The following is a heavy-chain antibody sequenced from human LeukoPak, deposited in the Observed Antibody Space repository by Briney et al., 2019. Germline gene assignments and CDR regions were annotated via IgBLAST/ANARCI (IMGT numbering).Heavy chain of an antibody. CDR3: ARDVTLGNYSNQPGNY. J-gene: IGHJ4*02. V-gene: IGHV1-69*04. Sequence: ASVKVSCKASGGTFSSYTISWVRQAPGQGLEWMGRIIPILGIANYAQKFQGRVTITADKSTSTAYMGLSSLRSEDTAVYYCARDVTLGNYSNQPGNYWGQGTLVTVSS. CDR1: GGTFSSYT. CDR2: IIPILGIA. D-gene: IGHD4-11*01.